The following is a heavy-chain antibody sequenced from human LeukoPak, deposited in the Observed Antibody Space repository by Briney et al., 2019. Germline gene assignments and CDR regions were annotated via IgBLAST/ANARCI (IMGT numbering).Heavy chain of an antibody. V-gene: IGHV5-51*01. D-gene: IGHD5-18*01. CDR2: IYPGDSDT. CDR3: ARRGSSYGISGANGFDP. J-gene: IGHJ5*02. CDR1: GYSFSSYW. Sequence: GESLKISCKGSGYSFSSYWIGWVRQMPGKGLEWMGIIYPGDSDTRYSPSFQGQVTISADKSISTAYLQWSSLKASDTAMYYCARRGSSYGISGANGFDPWGQGTLVIVSS.